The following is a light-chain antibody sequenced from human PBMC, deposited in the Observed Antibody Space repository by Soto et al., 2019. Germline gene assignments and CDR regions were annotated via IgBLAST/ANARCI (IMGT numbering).Light chain of an antibody. V-gene: IGKV3-20*01. Sequence: EIVWTQSPCTLSLSPCGRATLSCVASQSVRSSYLAWSQQKPGQAPRLLIYGASSRATGIPERFSGSGSGTDFTLTISRLEPEDFAVYYCQQYGNSWTFGQGTKV. J-gene: IGKJ1*01. CDR3: QQYGNSWT. CDR1: QSVRSSY. CDR2: GAS.